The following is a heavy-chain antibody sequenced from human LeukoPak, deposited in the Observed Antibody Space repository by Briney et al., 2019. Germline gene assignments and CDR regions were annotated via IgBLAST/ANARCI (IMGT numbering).Heavy chain of an antibody. V-gene: IGHV1-2*02. CDR2: INPNSGGT. D-gene: IGHD1-7*01. CDR3: ATERSTFRTGTLGY. Sequence: ASVKVSCKASGYTFTRYLMHWVRQAPGQGLESMGWINPNSGGTKYAQKFQGRVTMTRDTSISTAYMELSRLTSDDTAVYYCATERSTFRTGTLGYWGQGALVTVSS. CDR1: GYTFTRYL. J-gene: IGHJ4*02.